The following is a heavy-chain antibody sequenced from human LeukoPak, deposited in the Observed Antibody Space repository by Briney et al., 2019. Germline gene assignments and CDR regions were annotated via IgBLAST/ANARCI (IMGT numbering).Heavy chain of an antibody. CDR3: ARRKGIQLWYGIHAFDI. Sequence: SPSETLSLTCTVSGGSISSGGYYWSWIRQPPGKGLEWIGYIYHSGSTYYNPSLKSRVTISVDRSKNQFSLKLSSVTAADTAVYYCARRKGIQLWYGIHAFDIWGQGTMVTVSS. V-gene: IGHV4-30-2*01. CDR2: IYHSGST. J-gene: IGHJ3*02. CDR1: GGSISSGGYY. D-gene: IGHD5-18*01.